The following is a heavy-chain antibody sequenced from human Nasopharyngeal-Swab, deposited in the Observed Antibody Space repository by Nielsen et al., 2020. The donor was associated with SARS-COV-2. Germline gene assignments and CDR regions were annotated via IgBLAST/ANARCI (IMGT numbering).Heavy chain of an antibody. CDR3: ARDPGLYYYGSGSYNPLDY. V-gene: IGHV3-11*04. J-gene: IGHJ4*02. CDR1: GFTFSDNY. CDR2: ISSSGSTK. D-gene: IGHD3-10*01. Sequence: GESLKTSCAASGFTFSDNYMSWIRQAPGTGLEWVSYISSSGSTKYYADSVKGRFTISRDNAKNSLYLQMNSLRAEDTAVYYCARDPGLYYYGSGSYNPLDYWGQGTLVTVSS.